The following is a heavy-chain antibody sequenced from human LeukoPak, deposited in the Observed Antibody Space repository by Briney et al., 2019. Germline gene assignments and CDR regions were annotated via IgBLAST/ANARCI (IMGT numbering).Heavy chain of an antibody. Sequence: SVKVSCKASGGTFSSYAISWVRQAPGQGLEWMGGIIPIFGTANYAQKFQGRVTITADESTSTAYMELSSLRFEDTAVYYCARGPSYDSSGYYYSHFDYWGQGTLVTVSS. D-gene: IGHD3-22*01. V-gene: IGHV1-69*01. CDR3: ARGPSYDSSGYYYSHFDY. J-gene: IGHJ4*02. CDR2: IIPIFGTA. CDR1: GGTFSSYA.